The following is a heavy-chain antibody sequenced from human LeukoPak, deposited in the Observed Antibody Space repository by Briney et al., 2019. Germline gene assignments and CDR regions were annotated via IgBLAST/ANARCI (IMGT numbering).Heavy chain of an antibody. CDR1: GWPLHNLY. J-gene: IGHJ4*02. CDR3: ARRVVWYGIYYFDS. D-gene: IGHD3-3*01. Sequence: KASETPSLPLPGSGWPLHNLYWRWIRPPPREGPEVDGYIYYSGSTNYNPSLKSRVTISVDTSKNQFSLKLSSVTAADTAVYYCARRVVWYGIYYFDSWGQGTLVTVSS. CDR2: IYYSGST. V-gene: IGHV4-59*01.